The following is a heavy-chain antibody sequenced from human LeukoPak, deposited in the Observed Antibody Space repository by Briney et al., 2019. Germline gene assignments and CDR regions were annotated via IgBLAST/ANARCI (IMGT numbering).Heavy chain of an antibody. Sequence: GGSLRLSCAASGFTFSSYAMSWVRQAPGKGLVWVSRIKSDGSTNYADSVKGRFTISRDNAKNTVSLQMNSLRAEDTGVYFCARAPSEIGGYYPEYFRHWGQGTLVTVSS. CDR3: ARAPSEIGGYYPEYFRH. D-gene: IGHD3-22*01. CDR1: GFTFSSYA. CDR2: IKSDGST. J-gene: IGHJ1*01. V-gene: IGHV3-74*01.